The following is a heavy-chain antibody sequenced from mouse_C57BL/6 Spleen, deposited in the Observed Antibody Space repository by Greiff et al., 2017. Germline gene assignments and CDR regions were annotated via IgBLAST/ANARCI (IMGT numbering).Heavy chain of an antibody. D-gene: IGHD2-2*01. CDR2: IDPSDSET. J-gene: IGHJ4*01. Sequence: VQLQQSGAELVRPGSSVKLSCKASGYTFTSYWMHWVKQRPIQGLEWIGNIDPSDSETHYNQKFKDKATLPVDKSSSTAYMQLSSLTSEDSAVYYCARDGYDGGYYYAMDYWGQGTSVTVSS. V-gene: IGHV1-52*01. CDR1: GYTFTSYW. CDR3: ARDGYDGGYYYAMDY.